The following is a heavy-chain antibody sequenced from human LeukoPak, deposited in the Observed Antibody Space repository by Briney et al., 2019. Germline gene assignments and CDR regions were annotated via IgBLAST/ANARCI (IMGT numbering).Heavy chain of an antibody. V-gene: IGHV3-48*02. CDR1: GFTFSAYS. J-gene: IGHJ3*02. D-gene: IGHD6-19*01. CDR2: ISSRSFTI. Sequence: GGSLRLSCAASGFTFSAYSMNWVRQAPGNRLDWVSYISSRSFTIYYADSVKGRFTISRDNAKNSLYLEMNSLRDEDTAVYYCARSVIAVAGYDAFDIWGQGTGVTVFS. CDR3: ARSVIAVAGYDAFDI.